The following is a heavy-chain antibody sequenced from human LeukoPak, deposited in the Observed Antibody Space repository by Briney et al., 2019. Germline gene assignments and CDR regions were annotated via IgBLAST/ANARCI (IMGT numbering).Heavy chain of an antibody. D-gene: IGHD3-16*02. CDR3: AAGYPTNY. J-gene: IGHJ4*02. V-gene: IGHV3-48*01. CDR1: GFTFSSYS. Sequence: GGSLRLSCAASGFTFSSYSMNWVRQAPGKGLEWVSYISSSSSTIYYADSVKGRFTISRDNAKNSLYLQMNSLRAEDTAVYYCAAGYPTNYWGQGTLVTVSS. CDR2: ISSSSSTI.